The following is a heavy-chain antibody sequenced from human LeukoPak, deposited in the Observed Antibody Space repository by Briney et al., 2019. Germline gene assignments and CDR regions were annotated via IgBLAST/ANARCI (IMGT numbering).Heavy chain of an antibody. J-gene: IGHJ4*02. D-gene: IGHD3-9*01. CDR3: VKDLTGTWSFDY. Sequence: PGDSLRLSCSTSGFTFSNHFMHWVRQAPGKGLEYVSSIGPNGASTLYADSVKGRFTISRDNSKNALYLQLTSLRLEDTALYYCVKDLTGTWSFDYWGQGTLVTVSS. V-gene: IGHV3-64D*06. CDR1: GFTFSNHF. CDR2: IGPNGAST.